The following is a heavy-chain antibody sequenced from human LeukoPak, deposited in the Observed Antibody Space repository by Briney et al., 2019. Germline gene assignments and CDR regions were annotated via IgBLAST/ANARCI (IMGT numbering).Heavy chain of an antibody. Sequence: GGSLRLSCAPSGFMFNDYALHWVRQAPGKGLEWVSSISWNSGNMYYVDSVRGRFTISRDNAKNSLSLQMNSLKPEDTALYYCAKGPGLGAGKRYLDLWGRGTLVIVSS. J-gene: IGHJ2*01. CDR1: GFMFNDYA. D-gene: IGHD6-13*01. V-gene: IGHV3-9*01. CDR2: ISWNSGNM. CDR3: AKGPGLGAGKRYLDL.